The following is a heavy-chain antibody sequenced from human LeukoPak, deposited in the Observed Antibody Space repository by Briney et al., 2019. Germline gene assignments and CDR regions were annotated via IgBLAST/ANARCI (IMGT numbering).Heavy chain of an antibody. V-gene: IGHV3-13*01. D-gene: IGHD2-15*01. J-gene: IGHJ4*02. CDR3: ARGIDCSGGSCYSFDY. Sequence: PGGSLRLSCAASGFTFSSYDMHWVRQATGKGLEWVSAIGTAGDTYYPGSVKGRFTISRENAKNSLYLQMNSLRAGDTAVYYCARGIDCSGGSCYSFDYWDQGTLVTVSS. CDR2: IGTAGDT. CDR1: GFTFSSYD.